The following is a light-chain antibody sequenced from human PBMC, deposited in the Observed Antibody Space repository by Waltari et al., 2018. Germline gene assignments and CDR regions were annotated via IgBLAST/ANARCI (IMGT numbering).Light chain of an antibody. Sequence: DIQMTQSPSSLSASVGDRVTITCPASHDIINYLNWYQQKPGKAPKLLIYDATNLETGVLSRFSGSGSGTDFSFTISSLQPEDIATYYCQQFDNLVYTFGQGTKLEIK. CDR2: DAT. CDR3: QQFDNLVYT. V-gene: IGKV1-33*01. CDR1: HDIINY. J-gene: IGKJ2*01.